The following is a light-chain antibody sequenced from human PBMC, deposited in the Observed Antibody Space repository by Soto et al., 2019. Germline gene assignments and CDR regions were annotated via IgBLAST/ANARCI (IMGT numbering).Light chain of an antibody. CDR3: AAWDDSLNGPV. Sequence: QAVLTQPPSASETPGQRVTISCSGSSSSIGSNTVNWYQQLPGTAPKLLIYSNDQRPSGVPDRFSGSKSGTSASLAISGLQSEDEADYYCAAWDDSLNGPVFGGGTKVTVL. CDR2: SND. CDR1: SSSIGSNT. J-gene: IGLJ2*01. V-gene: IGLV1-44*01.